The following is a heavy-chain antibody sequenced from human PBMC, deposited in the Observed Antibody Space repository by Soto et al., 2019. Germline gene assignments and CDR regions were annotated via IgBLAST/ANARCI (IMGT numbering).Heavy chain of an antibody. Sequence: PGGSLRLSCAASGFTFDDYAIHWVRQAPWKGLEWVSGISWNSVKIAYADSVKGRFTISRDNAKNSLYLQMNSLRADDTAVYYCVKDKSNEELSIYYYKGLDVWGQGTTVTVSS. D-gene: IGHD3-16*02. CDR3: VKDKSNEELSIYYYKGLDV. J-gene: IGHJ6*02. V-gene: IGHV3-9*01. CDR1: GFTFDDYA. CDR2: ISWNSVKI.